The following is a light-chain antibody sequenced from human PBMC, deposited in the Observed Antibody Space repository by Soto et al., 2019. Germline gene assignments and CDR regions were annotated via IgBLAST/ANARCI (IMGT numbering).Light chain of an antibody. CDR1: SSDVGGYNY. Sequence: QSVLTQPASVSGSPGQSITISCTGTSSDVGGYNYVSWYQQHPGKAPKLMIYEVSNRPSGVSNRFSGSKSGNTASLTISGLQAEDEADYYCSSYTSSSTVLFGGGTQLTGL. CDR2: EVS. V-gene: IGLV2-14*01. J-gene: IGLJ2*01. CDR3: SSYTSSSTVL.